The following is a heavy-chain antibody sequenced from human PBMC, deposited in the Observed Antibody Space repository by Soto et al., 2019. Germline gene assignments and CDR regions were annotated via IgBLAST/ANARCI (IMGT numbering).Heavy chain of an antibody. CDR1: GGSISSGDYY. D-gene: IGHD5-18*01. V-gene: IGHV4-30-4*01. CDR2: IYYSGST. CDR3: ARGGYSYGRDYYYGMDV. J-gene: IGHJ6*02. Sequence: QVQLQESGPGLVKPSQTLSLTCTVSGGSISSGDYYWCWIRQPPGKGLEWVGYIYYSGSTSYNRSLKSRVTISVATSKNQFSLKLSSVTAADTAVYYCARGGYSYGRDYYYGMDVWGQGTTVTVSS.